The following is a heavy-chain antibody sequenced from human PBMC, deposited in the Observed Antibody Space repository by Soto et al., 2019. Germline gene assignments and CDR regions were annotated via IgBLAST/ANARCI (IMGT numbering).Heavy chain of an antibody. J-gene: IGHJ5*02. V-gene: IGHV4-30-4*01. CDR1: GDSISSGNKY. D-gene: IGHD3-3*01. CDR2: IFSSGTT. CDR3: ARALLRENWFDP. Sequence: PSETLSLTCTVSGDSISSGNKYWSWIRQPPGKGLEWIGYIFSSGTTYYNPSLKSRLTMSLDTSQNQFSLKLNSLTAADTAVYYCARALLRENWFDPWGQGTLVTVSS.